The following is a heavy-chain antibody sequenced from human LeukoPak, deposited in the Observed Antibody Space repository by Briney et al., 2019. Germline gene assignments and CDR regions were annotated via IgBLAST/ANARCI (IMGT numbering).Heavy chain of an antibody. V-gene: IGHV3-9*01. CDR2: ISWNSGSI. CDR1: RFTFDDYA. CDR3: AKGARGLLHCLPDY. Sequence: GGSLRLSCVASRFTFDDYAMHWVRHAPGKGLEWVSGISWNSGSIGYADSVKGRFTISRDNAKNSLYLQMNSLRAEDTALYYCAKGARGLLHCLPDYWGQGTLVTVSS. D-gene: IGHD3-22*01. J-gene: IGHJ4*02.